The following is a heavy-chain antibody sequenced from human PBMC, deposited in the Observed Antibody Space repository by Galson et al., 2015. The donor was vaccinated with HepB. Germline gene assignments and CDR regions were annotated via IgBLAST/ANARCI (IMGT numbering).Heavy chain of an antibody. D-gene: IGHD2-2*01. CDR2: IKTDGSYT. CDR1: GFTFSSYW. J-gene: IGHJ4*02. CDR3: VRSSNFDT. V-gene: IGHV3-74*01. Sequence: SLRLSCAASGFTFSSYWMHWVPQAPGKGLVWVSRIKTDGSYTSYADSVKGRFTITRDNAKNTVYLEMNSLRTEDTSIYYCVRSSNFDTWGQGTLVTVSS.